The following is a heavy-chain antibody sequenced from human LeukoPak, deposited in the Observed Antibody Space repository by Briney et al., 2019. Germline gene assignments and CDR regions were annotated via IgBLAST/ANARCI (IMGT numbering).Heavy chain of an antibody. Sequence: SETLSLTCAVYGGSFSGYYWSWIRQPPGKGLEWIGEINHSGSTNYNPSLKSRVTISVDTSKNQFSLKLSSVTAADTAVYYCASLGGYSYGHRRYFAYWGQGTLVTVSS. D-gene: IGHD5-18*01. J-gene: IGHJ4*02. CDR2: INHSGST. V-gene: IGHV4-34*01. CDR3: ASLGGYSYGHRRYFAY. CDR1: GGSFSGYY.